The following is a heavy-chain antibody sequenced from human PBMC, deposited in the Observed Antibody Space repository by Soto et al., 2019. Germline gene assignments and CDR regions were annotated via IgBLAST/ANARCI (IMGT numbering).Heavy chain of an antibody. Sequence: DVQLVESGGXLIQPGGSLRLSCEASGLTVTGKKYVAWVRQAPGKGLEWVSGVYDTDGIYYADSVKGRFTSSRDNSKTIVYLEMNSLTPDDTAVYYCATWRLREHAYDIWGLGTTVTVSS. CDR1: GLTVTGKKY. V-gene: IGHV3-53*01. D-gene: IGHD4-17*01. CDR2: VYDTDGI. J-gene: IGHJ3*02. CDR3: ATWRLREHAYDI.